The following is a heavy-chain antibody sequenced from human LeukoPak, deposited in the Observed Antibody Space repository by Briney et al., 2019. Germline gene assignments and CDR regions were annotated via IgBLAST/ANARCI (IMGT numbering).Heavy chain of an antibody. CDR1: GGSISSYY. V-gene: IGHV4-59*08. D-gene: IGHD2-15*01. CDR2: IYYSGST. J-gene: IGHJ5*02. Sequence: SETLSLTCTVSGGSISSYYWSWIRQPPGKGLEWIGYIYYSGSTNYNPSLKSRVTISVDTSKNQFSLKLSSVTAADTAVYYCARHHGYCSGGSCYGNWFDPWGQGTLVTVSS. CDR3: ARHHGYCSGGSCYGNWFDP.